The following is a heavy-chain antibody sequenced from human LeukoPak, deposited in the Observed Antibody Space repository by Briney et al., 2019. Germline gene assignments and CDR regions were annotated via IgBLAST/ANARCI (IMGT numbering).Heavy chain of an antibody. V-gene: IGHV3-30*02. CDR2: IRCYGSNK. D-gene: IGHD5-12*01. J-gene: IGHJ3*02. CDR3: AKATDARIKSGYTGAFDI. CDR1: GLTFSSYG. Sequence: GGSLRLSCAASGLTFSSYGMHWVRQAPGKGLEWVAFIRCYGSNKYYADSVNGRFTISRDNSKNPLYLQLNSLRAEDAALYYCAKATDARIKSGYTGAFDIWGQGTMVTVSS.